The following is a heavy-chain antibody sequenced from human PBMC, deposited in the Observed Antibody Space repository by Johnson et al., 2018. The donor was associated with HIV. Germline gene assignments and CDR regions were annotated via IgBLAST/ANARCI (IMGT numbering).Heavy chain of an antibody. D-gene: IGHD2-15*01. V-gene: IGHV3-66*01. CDR1: GFTFSNAW. CDR2: IYSGGST. Sequence: VQLVESGGGLVKPGGSLRLSCAASGFTFSNAWMSWVRQAPGKGLEWVSVIYSGGSTYYADSVKGRVTISRNNSKNTLYLQLNSLRAEGTAVYYCVTLVVAPPFDIWGQGTMVIVSS. CDR3: VTLVVAPPFDI. J-gene: IGHJ3*02.